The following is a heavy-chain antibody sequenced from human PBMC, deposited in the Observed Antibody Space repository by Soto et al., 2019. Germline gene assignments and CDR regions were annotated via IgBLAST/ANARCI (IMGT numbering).Heavy chain of an antibody. D-gene: IGHD3-16*01. V-gene: IGHV3-21*06. CDR1: GFTFSNYI. CDR3: VRGGSSRSY. Sequence: GGSLRLSCTASGFTFSNYIMTWVRQPPGKGLEWVASLSSGSRYVYYADSVKGRFTISRGDARNSVFLQMNNVRAEDAAVYYCVRGGSSRSYWGRGTLVTVSS. CDR2: LSSGSRYV. J-gene: IGHJ4*02.